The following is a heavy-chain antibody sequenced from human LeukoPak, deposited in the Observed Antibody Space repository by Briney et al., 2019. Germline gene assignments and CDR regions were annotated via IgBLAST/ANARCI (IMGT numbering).Heavy chain of an antibody. CDR2: IKQDGSEK. J-gene: IGHJ6*02. V-gene: IGHV3-7*01. D-gene: IGHD6-19*01. CDR3: ARESSSGWYFTGYYYYGMDV. Sequence: PGGSLRLSCAAFGFTFSSYWMSWVRQAPGKGLEWVANIKQDGSEKYYVDSVKGRFTISRDNAKNSLYLQMNSLRAEDTAVYYCARESSSGWYFTGYYYYGMDVWGQGTTVTVSS. CDR1: GFTFSSYW.